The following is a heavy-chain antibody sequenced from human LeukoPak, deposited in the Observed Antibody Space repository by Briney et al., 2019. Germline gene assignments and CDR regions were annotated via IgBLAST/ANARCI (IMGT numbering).Heavy chain of an antibody. CDR2: INHSGST. Sequence: SETLSLTCAVYGGSFSGYYWSWIRQPPGKGLEWIGEINHSGSTNYDPSLKSRVTISVDTSKNQFSLKLSSVTAADTAVYYCARADCSSTSCSNFDYWGQGTLVTVSS. J-gene: IGHJ4*02. V-gene: IGHV4-34*01. D-gene: IGHD2-2*01. CDR1: GGSFSGYY. CDR3: ARADCSSTSCSNFDY.